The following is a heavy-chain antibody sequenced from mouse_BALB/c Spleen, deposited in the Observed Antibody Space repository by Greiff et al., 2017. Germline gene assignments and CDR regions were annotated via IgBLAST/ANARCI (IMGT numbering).Heavy chain of an antibody. J-gene: IGHJ1*01. D-gene: IGHD1-1*01. CDR2: IWAGGST. V-gene: IGHV2-9*02. CDR3: AREANYGYWYFDV. CDR1: GFSLTSYG. Sequence: VQLHQSGPGLVAPSQSLSITCTVSGFSLTSYGVHWVRQPPGKGLEWLGVIWAGGSTNYNSALMSRLSISKDNSKSQVFLKMNSLQTDDTAMYYCAREANYGYWYFDVWGAGTTVTVSS.